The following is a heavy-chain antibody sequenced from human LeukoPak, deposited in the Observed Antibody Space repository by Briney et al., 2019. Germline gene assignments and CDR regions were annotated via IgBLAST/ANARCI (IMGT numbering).Heavy chain of an antibody. Sequence: PSETLSLTCTVSGGSISSSSYYWGWIRQPPGKGLEWIGSIYYSGSTYYNPSLKSRVTISVDTSKNQFSLKLSSVTAADTAVYYCARRGVPGSFFDYWGQGTLVTVSS. D-gene: IGHD2-8*02. V-gene: IGHV4-39*01. CDR3: ARRGVPGSFFDY. J-gene: IGHJ4*02. CDR2: IYYSGST. CDR1: GGSISSSSYY.